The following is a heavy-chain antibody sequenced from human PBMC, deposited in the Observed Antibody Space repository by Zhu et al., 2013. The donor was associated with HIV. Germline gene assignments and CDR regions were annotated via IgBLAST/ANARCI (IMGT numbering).Heavy chain of an antibody. CDR2: IYYSGST. Sequence: VQLQQWGAGLLKPSETLSLTCAVYGGSFSGYYWSWIRQPPGKGLEWIGYIYYSGSTNYNPSLKSRVTISVDTSKNQFSLKLSSVTAADTAVYYCARGRYYDSSGYKYIGAIDYVGPGNPGHRLL. J-gene: IGHJ4*02. CDR1: GGSFSGYY. V-gene: IGHV4-34*11. D-gene: IGHD3-22*01. CDR3: ARGRYYDSSGYKYIGAIDY.